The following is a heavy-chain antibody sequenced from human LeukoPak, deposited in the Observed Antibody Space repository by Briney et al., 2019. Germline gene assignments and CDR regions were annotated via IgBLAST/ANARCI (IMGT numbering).Heavy chain of an antibody. CDR2: ISSSSYT. Sequence: PGGSLRLSCAASGFTFSDYYMSWIRQAPGKGLEWASYISSSSYTNYADSVKGRFTISRDNAKNSLYLQMNSLRAEDTAVYYCARGDSSGYYIDYWGQGTLVTVSS. V-gene: IGHV3-11*06. CDR3: ARGDSSGYYIDY. D-gene: IGHD3-22*01. CDR1: GFTFSDYY. J-gene: IGHJ4*02.